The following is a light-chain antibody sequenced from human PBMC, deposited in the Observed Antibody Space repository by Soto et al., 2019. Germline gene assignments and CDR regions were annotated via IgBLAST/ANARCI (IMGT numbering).Light chain of an antibody. J-gene: IGKJ1*01. CDR1: QSVSSSY. CDR2: DVS. CDR3: QQYSDSSGA. Sequence: EIVLTQSPGTLSLSPGERATLSCRASQSVSSSYLAWYQQKPGQAPRLLIYDVSNRATGIPARFSGSGSETDFTLTISSLQPDDFATYYCQQYSDSSGAFGQGTKVDIK. V-gene: IGKV3-20*01.